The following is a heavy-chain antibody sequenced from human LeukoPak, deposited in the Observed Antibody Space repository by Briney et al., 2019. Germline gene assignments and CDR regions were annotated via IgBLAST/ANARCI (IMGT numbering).Heavy chain of an antibody. J-gene: IGHJ4*02. D-gene: IGHD1-26*01. CDR1: GGSISSYY. Sequence: SETLSLTCTVSGGSISSYYWSWIRQPPGKGLEWIGYIYYSGSTNYNPSLKSRVTISVDTSKNQFSLKLSSVTAADAAVYYCARGEAGAIDPFDYWGKGTLVTVS. CDR2: IYYSGST. V-gene: IGHV4-59*01. CDR3: ARGEAGAIDPFDY.